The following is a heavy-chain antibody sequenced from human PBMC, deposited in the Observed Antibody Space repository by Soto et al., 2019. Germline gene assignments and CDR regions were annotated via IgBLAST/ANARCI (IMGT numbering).Heavy chain of an antibody. CDR1: GFIFSNYW. V-gene: IGHV3-7*01. CDR3: VSADSGRNNFAI. Sequence: GGSLRLSCAASGFIFSNYWMSWVRQAPGKGLEWVANINLDGSGKSYVGSVQGRFXXXXXXXXXXXXXXXXXXXXEDXXXXYCVSADSGRNNFAIWGQGTMVTVSS. D-gene: IGHD5-12*01. J-gene: IGHJ3*02. CDR2: INLDGSGK.